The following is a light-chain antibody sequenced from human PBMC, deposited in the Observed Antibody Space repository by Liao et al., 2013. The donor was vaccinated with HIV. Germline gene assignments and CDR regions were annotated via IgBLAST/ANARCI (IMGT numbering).Light chain of an antibody. V-gene: IGLV3-1*01. CDR3: QAWDSSTLYV. CDR2: QDS. J-gene: IGLJ1*01. CDR1: KLGDKY. Sequence: SYELTQPPSVSVSPGQTASITCSGDKLGDKYANWYQQKPGQSPVLVIYQDSKRPSGIPERFSGSNSGNTATLTISGTQGMDEADYYCQAWDSSTLYVFGTGTKVTVL.